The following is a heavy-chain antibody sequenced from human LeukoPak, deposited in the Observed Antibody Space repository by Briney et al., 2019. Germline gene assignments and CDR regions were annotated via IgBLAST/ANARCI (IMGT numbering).Heavy chain of an antibody. CDR1: GGSFSGYY. CDR2: INHSGST. J-gene: IGHJ6*02. CDR3: ARGRKQQLVRYYYYGMDV. D-gene: IGHD6-13*01. Sequence: SETLSPTCAVYGGSFSGYYWSWIRQPPGKGLEWIGEINHSGSTNYNPSLKSRVTISVDTSKNQFSLKLSSVTAADTAVYYCARGRKQQLVRYYYYGMDVWGQGTTVTVSS. V-gene: IGHV4-34*01.